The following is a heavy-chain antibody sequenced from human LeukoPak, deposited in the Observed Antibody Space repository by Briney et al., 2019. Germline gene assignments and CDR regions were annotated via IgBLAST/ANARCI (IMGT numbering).Heavy chain of an antibody. V-gene: IGHV3-21*01. D-gene: IGHD1-26*01. CDR1: GFTFSSYT. CDR2: ISSSSSYI. CDR3: ARDPYSGSYGNYYYYFMDV. J-gene: IGHJ6*03. Sequence: GGSLRLSCAASGFTFSSYTMNWVRQAPGKGLEWVSSISSSSSYIYYADSVKGRVTISRDNAKNSLYLQMNSLRAEDTAVYYCARDPYSGSYGNYYYYFMDVWAKATTVTISS.